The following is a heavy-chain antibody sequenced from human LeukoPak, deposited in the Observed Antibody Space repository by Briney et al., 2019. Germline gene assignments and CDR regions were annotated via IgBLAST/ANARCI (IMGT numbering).Heavy chain of an antibody. CDR3: AKRGPLYSSSPGNYFDC. CDR2: ISGSDDST. D-gene: IGHD3-10*01. V-gene: IGHV3-23*01. CDR1: GFSFSSFG. J-gene: IGHJ4*02. Sequence: PGGSLRLSCAASGFSFSSFGMSWVRQAPGKGLEWVSTISGSDDSTYHADSVKGRFAISRDDSKNTLYLQMNSLRAEDTAVYYCAKRGPLYSSSPGNYFDCWGQGTLVTVSS.